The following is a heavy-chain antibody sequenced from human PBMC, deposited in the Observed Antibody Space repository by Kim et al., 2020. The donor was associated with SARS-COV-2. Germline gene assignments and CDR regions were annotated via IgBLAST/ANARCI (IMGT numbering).Heavy chain of an antibody. Sequence: SETLSLTCAVYGGSFSGYYWSWIRQPPGKGLEWIGEINHSGSTNYNPSLKSRVTISVDTSKNQFYLKLSSVTAADTAVYYCARGPYYYDSSGYYTFDYWGQGTLVTVSS. CDR1: GGSFSGYY. J-gene: IGHJ4*02. V-gene: IGHV4-34*01. D-gene: IGHD3-22*01. CDR2: INHSGST. CDR3: ARGPYYYDSSGYYTFDY.